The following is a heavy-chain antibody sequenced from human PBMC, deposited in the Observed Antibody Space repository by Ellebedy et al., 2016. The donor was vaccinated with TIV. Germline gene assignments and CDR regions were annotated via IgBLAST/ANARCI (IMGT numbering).Heavy chain of an antibody. CDR1: GFTFSTYS. D-gene: IGHD3-22*01. J-gene: IGHJ2*01. Sequence: PGGSLRLSCAASGFTFSTYSMNWVRQAPGKGLEWVASISSSSSYIYYADSMKGRFTISRDNAKNSLYLQMNSLRAEDTAVYYCARDTYYYESSGYYYVPWYFDLWGRGTLVTVSS. CDR3: ARDTYYYESSGYYYVPWYFDL. V-gene: IGHV3-21*01. CDR2: ISSSSSYI.